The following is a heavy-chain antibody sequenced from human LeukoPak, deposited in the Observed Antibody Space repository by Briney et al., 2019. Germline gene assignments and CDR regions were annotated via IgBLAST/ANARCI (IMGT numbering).Heavy chain of an antibody. Sequence: GGSLRLSCAASGFTVSSNYMSWVRQAPGKGLEWVSVICSGGSTYYADSVKGRFTISRDNSKNTLYLQMNSLRAEDTAVYYCARVAYYYYYMDVWGKGTTVTVSS. CDR2: ICSGGST. J-gene: IGHJ6*03. V-gene: IGHV3-53*01. CDR3: ARVAYYYYYMDV. CDR1: GFTVSSNY.